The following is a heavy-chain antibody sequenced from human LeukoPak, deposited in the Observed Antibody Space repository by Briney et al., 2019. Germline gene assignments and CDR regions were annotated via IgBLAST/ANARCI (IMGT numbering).Heavy chain of an antibody. J-gene: IGHJ5*02. CDR3: ARDRYYYDSSGYRPNWFDP. D-gene: IGHD3-22*01. Sequence: ASVKVSCKASGYTFTSYGISWVRQAPGQGLEWMGWISAYNGNTNYAQKLQGRVTMTTDTSTSTAYMELRSLRSDDTAVYYCARDRYYYDSSGYRPNWFDPWGQGTLVTVSS. CDR1: GYTFTSYG. CDR2: ISAYNGNT. V-gene: IGHV1-18*01.